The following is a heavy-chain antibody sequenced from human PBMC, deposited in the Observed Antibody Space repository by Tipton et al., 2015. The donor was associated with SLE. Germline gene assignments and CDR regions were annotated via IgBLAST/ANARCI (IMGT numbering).Heavy chain of an antibody. CDR1: EFSFSTYT. D-gene: IGHD3-10*01. V-gene: IGHV3-21*01. CDR3: ARDHYGSGSWIDY. J-gene: IGHJ4*02. CDR2: IDSNGNHI. Sequence: SLRLSCTASEFSFSTYTMNWVRQAPGMGLEWLSSIDSNGNHIYYADSVKGRFTISRDNAKNSLYLQMNSLRAEDTAVYYCARDHYGSGSWIDYWGQGTLVTVSS.